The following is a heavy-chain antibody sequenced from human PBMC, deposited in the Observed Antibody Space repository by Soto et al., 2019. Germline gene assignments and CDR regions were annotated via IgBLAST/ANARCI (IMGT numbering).Heavy chain of an antibody. Sequence: QVQLVESGGGLVQPGGSLRLSCAASGFTFSDYYMSWIRQAPGKGLEWVSYIGSSSSYTNYADSVKGRFTISRDSAKNSLYLQMTSLRAEDTAVYYCARDADILTGSDAFDIWGQGTMVTVSS. D-gene: IGHD3-9*01. J-gene: IGHJ3*02. CDR1: GFTFSDYY. CDR3: ARDADILTGSDAFDI. CDR2: IGSSSSYT. V-gene: IGHV3-11*05.